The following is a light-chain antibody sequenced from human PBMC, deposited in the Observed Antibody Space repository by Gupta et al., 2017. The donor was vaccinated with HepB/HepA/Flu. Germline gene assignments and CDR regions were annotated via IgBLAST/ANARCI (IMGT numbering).Light chain of an antibody. CDR3: SSYTRSTTVV. J-gene: IGLJ2*01. Sequence: SPLPHPASLSGPPGRSTTTSCPGTGRAVVGYNFASCNQQYPAKPPKLMIYDITKPPAGVSHRFSATTSSNASSLTIAGHQAEEEADYYSSSYTRSTTVVFGGGTKVTVL. CDR2: DIT. V-gene: IGLV2-14*01. CDR1: GRAVVGYNF.